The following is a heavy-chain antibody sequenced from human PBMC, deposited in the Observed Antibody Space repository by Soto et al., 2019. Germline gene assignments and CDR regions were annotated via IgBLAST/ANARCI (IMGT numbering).Heavy chain of an antibody. CDR1: GFTFSSYG. Sequence: PGGSLRLSCAASGFTFSSYGMHWVRQAPGKGLEWVAVISYDGSNKYYADSVNGRFTIARDNSKNTLYLQMNSLRAEDTAVYYCATCVERRGYCTNGVGRCFYFDDWGQGTLVTVSS. D-gene: IGHD2-8*01. J-gene: IGHJ4*02. CDR2: ISYDGSNK. V-gene: IGHV3-30*03. CDR3: ATCVERRGYCTNGVGRCFYFDD.